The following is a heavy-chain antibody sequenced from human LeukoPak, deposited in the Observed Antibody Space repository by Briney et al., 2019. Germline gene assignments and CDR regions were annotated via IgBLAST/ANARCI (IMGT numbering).Heavy chain of an antibody. D-gene: IGHD5-18*01. J-gene: IGHJ5*02. V-gene: IGHV4-34*01. CDR3: AGVALAMAWFDP. CDR2: ISHSGIT. CDR1: GGSFSGYY. Sequence: NPSETLSLTCGVYGGSFSGYYWSWIRQPPGKGLEWIGEISHSGITNYNPSLKSRVTLSVDTSQSQLSLKLNSVTAADTAVYYCAGVALAMAWFDPWGQGTLVTVSS.